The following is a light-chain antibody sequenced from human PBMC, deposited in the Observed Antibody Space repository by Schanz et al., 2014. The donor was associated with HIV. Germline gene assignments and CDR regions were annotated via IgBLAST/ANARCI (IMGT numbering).Light chain of an antibody. CDR2: EVS. CDR3: QSYDSSLSGHVV. V-gene: IGLV2-14*03. Sequence: QSALTQPASVSGSPGQSITISCTGTSSDVGGYKYVSWYQQHPGKAPKLMIFEVSSRPSGVSNRFSGSKSGNTASLTISGLQAEDEADYYCQSYDSSLSGHVVFGGGTKLTVL. CDR1: SSDVGGYKY. J-gene: IGLJ2*01.